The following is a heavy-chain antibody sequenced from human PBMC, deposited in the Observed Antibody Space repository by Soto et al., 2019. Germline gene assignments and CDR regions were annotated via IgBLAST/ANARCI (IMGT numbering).Heavy chain of an antibody. CDR2: IYHSGST. J-gene: IGHJ6*02. Sequence: SVTMCLTYTVSGGSTISYDWRWVRQTPGKGLEWIGEIYHSGSTNYNPSLKSRVTISVDKSKNQFSLKLSSVTAADTAVYYCALYRGYDGEHYYCNGMDVWGQGTTVTVSS. CDR3: ALYRGYDGEHYYCNGMDV. D-gene: IGHD5-12*01. V-gene: IGHV4-4*02. CDR1: GGSTISYD.